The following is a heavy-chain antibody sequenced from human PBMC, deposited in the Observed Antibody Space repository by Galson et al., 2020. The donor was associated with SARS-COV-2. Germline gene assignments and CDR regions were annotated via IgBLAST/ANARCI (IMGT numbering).Heavy chain of an antibody. V-gene: IGHV1-2*02. J-gene: IGHJ5*02. CDR3: ARQRYYDSSGYYPPESNWFDP. D-gene: IGHD3-22*01. Sequence: ASVKVSCKASGYTFTGYYMHWVRQAPGQGLEWMGWINPNSGGTNYAQKFQGRVTMTRDTSISTAYMELSRLRSDDTAVYYCARQRYYDSSGYYPPESNWFDPWGQGTLVTVSS. CDR1: GYTFTGYY. CDR2: INPNSGGT.